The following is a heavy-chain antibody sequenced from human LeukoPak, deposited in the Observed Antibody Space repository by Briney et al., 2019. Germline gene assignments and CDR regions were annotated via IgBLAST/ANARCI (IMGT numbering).Heavy chain of an antibody. Sequence: ASVKVSCKASGGTFSSYAISWVRQAPGQGLEWMGGIIPIFGTANYAQKFQGRVTITADKSTSTAYMELSSLRSEDTAVYYCARHEAVVVVSPFDYWGQGILVTVSS. V-gene: IGHV1-69*06. CDR3: ARHEAVVVVSPFDY. D-gene: IGHD3-22*01. CDR1: GGTFSSYA. CDR2: IIPIFGTA. J-gene: IGHJ4*02.